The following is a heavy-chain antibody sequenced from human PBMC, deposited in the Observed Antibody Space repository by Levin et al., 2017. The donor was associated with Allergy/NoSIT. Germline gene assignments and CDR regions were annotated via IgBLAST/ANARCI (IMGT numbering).Heavy chain of an antibody. CDR3: ARRSKGFGVWHQRAFDI. J-gene: IGHJ3*02. CDR2: INHSGST. D-gene: IGHD3-10*01. V-gene: IGHV4-34*01. CDR1: GGSFSGYY. Sequence: ASETLSLTCAVYGGSFSGYYWSWIRQPPGKGLEWIGEINHSGSTNYNPSLKSRVTISVDTSKNQFSLKLSSVTAADTAVYYCARRSKGFGVWHQRAFDIWGQGTMVTVSS.